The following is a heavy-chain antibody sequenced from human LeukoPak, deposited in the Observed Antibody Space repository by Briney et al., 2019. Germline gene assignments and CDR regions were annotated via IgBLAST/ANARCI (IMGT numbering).Heavy chain of an antibody. J-gene: IGHJ4*02. CDR3: AKDLLTPPFSSWYTDY. CDR1: GYTFTGYY. Sequence: ASVKVSCKASGYTFTGYYMHWVRQAPGQGLEWMGWINPNSGGTNYAQKFQGRVTMTRDTSISTAYMELSRLRSDDTAVYYCAKDLLTPPFSSWYTDYWGQGTLVTVSS. CDR2: INPNSGGT. D-gene: IGHD6-13*01. V-gene: IGHV1-2*02.